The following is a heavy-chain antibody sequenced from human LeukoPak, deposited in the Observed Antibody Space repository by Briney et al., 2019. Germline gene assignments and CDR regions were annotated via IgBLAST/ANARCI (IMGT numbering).Heavy chain of an antibody. CDR2: IRSDSTII. V-gene: IGHV3-48*01. J-gene: IGHJ4*02. CDR1: GFAFSTYS. Sequence: GGSLRLSCAASGFAFSTYSMDWLRQAPGKGLEWVAYIRSDSTIIHYADSVKGRFTMSRDNGKNSLYLQRNSLRPEDTAVYYCARNGALGDCSGGSCPLDYWGQGTLVSVS. D-gene: IGHD2-15*01. CDR3: ARNGALGDCSGGSCPLDY.